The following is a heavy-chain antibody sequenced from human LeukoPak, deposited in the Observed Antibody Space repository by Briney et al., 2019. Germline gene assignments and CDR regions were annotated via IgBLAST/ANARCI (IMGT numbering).Heavy chain of an antibody. CDR2: ISSSSSTI. D-gene: IGHD2-2*01. CDR1: GFTFSSYS. V-gene: IGHV3-48*01. J-gene: IGHJ6*03. Sequence: GGSLRLSCAASGFTFSSYSMNWVGQAPGKGLEWVAYISSSSSTIYYADSVKGRFTISRDNAKNSLYLQMNSLRAEDTAVYYCARGAPLGYCSSTRCSDYYYYMDVLGKGTTVTVSS. CDR3: ARGAPLGYCSSTRCSDYYYYMDV.